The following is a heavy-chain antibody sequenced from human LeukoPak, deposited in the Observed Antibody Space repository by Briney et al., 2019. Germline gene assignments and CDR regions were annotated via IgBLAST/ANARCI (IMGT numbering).Heavy chain of an antibody. D-gene: IGHD3-22*01. Sequence: TLSLTCTVSGGSISSGDYYWSWIRQPPGKGLEWIGYIYYSGSTYYNPSLKSRVTISVDTSKNQFSLKLSSVTAADTAVYYCARDYYDSSGYFVNDAFDIWGQGTMVTVSS. CDR2: IYYSGST. V-gene: IGHV4-30-4*08. J-gene: IGHJ3*02. CDR3: ARDYYDSSGYFVNDAFDI. CDR1: GGSISSGDYY.